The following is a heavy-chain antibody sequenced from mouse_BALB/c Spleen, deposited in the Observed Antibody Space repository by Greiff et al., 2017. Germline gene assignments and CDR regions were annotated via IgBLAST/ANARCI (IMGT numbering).Heavy chain of an antibody. D-gene: IGHD2-10*01. V-gene: IGHV5-6-5*01. CDR2: ISSGGST. Sequence: EVKLVESGGGLVKPGGSLKLSCAASGFTFSSYAMSWVRQTPEKRLEWVSSISSGGSTYYPDSVKGRFTISRDNARNILYLQMSSLRSEDTAMYYCARGAYYGRHYAMDYWGQGTSVTVSS. J-gene: IGHJ4*01. CDR1: GFTFSSYA. CDR3: ARGAYYGRHYAMDY.